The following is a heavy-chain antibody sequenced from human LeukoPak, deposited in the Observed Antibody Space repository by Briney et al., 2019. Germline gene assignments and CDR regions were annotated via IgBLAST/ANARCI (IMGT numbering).Heavy chain of an antibody. CDR3: AKDPYYYDSSGYYFDY. Sequence: GGSLRLSCAASGFTFSSYGMHWVRQAPGKGLEWVAVISYDGGNKYYADSVKGRFTISRDNSKNTLYLQMNSLRAEDTAVCYCAKDPYYYDSSGYYFDYWGQGTLVTVSS. CDR2: ISYDGGNK. J-gene: IGHJ4*02. D-gene: IGHD3-22*01. CDR1: GFTFSSYG. V-gene: IGHV3-30*18.